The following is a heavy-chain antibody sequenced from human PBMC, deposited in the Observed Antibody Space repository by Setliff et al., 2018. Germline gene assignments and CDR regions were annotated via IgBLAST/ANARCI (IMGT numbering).Heavy chain of an antibody. Sequence: ASVKVSCKVSGYTLTELSMHWVRQAPGKGLEWMGGFDPEDGETIYAQKFQGRVTLTTDTSTSTAYMELRSLTSDDSAFYYRARAPSVELVTIRTNSWFTYWGQGTLVTVSS. CDR1: GYTLTELS. CDR2: FDPEDGET. CDR3: ARAPSVELVTIRTNSWFTY. J-gene: IGHJ4*02. V-gene: IGHV1-24*01. D-gene: IGHD5-18*01.